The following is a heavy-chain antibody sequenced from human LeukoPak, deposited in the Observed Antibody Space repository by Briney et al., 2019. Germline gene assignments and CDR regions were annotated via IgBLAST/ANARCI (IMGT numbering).Heavy chain of an antibody. CDR3: ARESIAAAESSYYYYMDV. CDR1: GGSFSGYY. CDR2: INHSGST. D-gene: IGHD6-13*01. J-gene: IGHJ6*03. Sequence: SETLSLTCAVYGGSFSGYYWSWIRQPPGKVLEWIGEINHSGSTNYNPSLKSRVTISVDTSKNQFSLKLSSVTAADTAVCYCARESIAAAESSYYYYMDVWGKGTTVTVSS. V-gene: IGHV4-34*01.